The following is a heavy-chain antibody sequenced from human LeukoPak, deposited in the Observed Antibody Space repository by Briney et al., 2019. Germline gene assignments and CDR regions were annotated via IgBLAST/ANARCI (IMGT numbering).Heavy chain of an antibody. V-gene: IGHV7-4-1*02. CDR3: ARAYLLGNYYYYYMDV. CDR1: GYTFTSYA. J-gene: IGHJ6*03. Sequence: ASVKVSCKASGYTFTSYAMNWVRQAPGQGLEWMGWINTNTGNPTYAQGFTGRFVFSLDTSVSTAYLQISSLKAEDTAVYYCARAYLLGNYYYYYMDVWGKGTTVTVSS. D-gene: IGHD7-27*01. CDR2: INTNTGNP.